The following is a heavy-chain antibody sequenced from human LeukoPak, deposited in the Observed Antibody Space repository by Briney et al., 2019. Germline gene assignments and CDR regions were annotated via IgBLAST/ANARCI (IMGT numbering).Heavy chain of an antibody. V-gene: IGHV1-46*01. CDR3: ARMILLLGDVLTVPPRGFDY. CDR1: GYTLTSYY. CDR2: INPNGGST. D-gene: IGHD3-9*01. Sequence: ASVKVSCKASGYTLTSYYIHWVRQAPGQGLEWMGVINPNGGSTSYPQRFQGRVTMTRDTSTSTAYMELRSLRSDDTAVYYCARMILLLGDVLTVPPRGFDYWGQGTLVTVSS. J-gene: IGHJ4*02.